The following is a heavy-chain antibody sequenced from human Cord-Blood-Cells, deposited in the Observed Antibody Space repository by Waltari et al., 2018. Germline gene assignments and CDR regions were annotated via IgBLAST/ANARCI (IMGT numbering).Heavy chain of an antibody. Sequence: QVQLQESGPGLVKPSGTLSLTCAVSGAPIRSSNWWSWVRQPPGKGLEWIGEIYHSGSTNYNPSLKSRVTISVDKSKNQFSLKLSSVTAADTAVYYCARSVHDYSNYFDYWGQGTLVTVSS. CDR3: ARSVHDYSNYFDY. CDR1: GAPIRSSNW. J-gene: IGHJ4*02. CDR2: IYHSGST. D-gene: IGHD4-4*01. V-gene: IGHV4-4*02.